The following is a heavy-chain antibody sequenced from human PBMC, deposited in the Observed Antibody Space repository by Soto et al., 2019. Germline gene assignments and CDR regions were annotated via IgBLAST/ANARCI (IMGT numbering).Heavy chain of an antibody. CDR1: GGSFSCYY. CDR2: INHSGST. Sequence: SETLSLTCAVYGGSFSCYYWSWIRQPPGKGLEWIGEINHSGSTNYNPSLKSRVTISVDTSKNQFSLKLSSVTAADTAVYYCARGRYCGGDCYSFFDYWGQGTLVTAPQ. V-gene: IGHV4-34*01. D-gene: IGHD2-21*02. CDR3: ARGRYCGGDCYSFFDY. J-gene: IGHJ4*02.